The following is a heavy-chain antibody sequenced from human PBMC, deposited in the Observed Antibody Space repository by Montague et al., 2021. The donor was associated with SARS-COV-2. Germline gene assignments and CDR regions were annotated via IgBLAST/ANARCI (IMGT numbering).Heavy chain of an antibody. J-gene: IGHJ3*01. CDR3: ARGQVTISGVLIFIPAAGHLIG. V-gene: IGHV4-59*12. D-gene: IGHD3-3*01. Sequence: SETLSLTCTVSGGSISPYYWNWIRQPPGKGLEWIGYIYYTGGTKYNPSLKSRVSMSVDTSKNQFSQRLTSVTPADTGVYHCARGQVTISGVLIFIPAAGHLIGWGQGTSVTVAS. CDR2: IYYTGGT. CDR1: GGSISPYY.